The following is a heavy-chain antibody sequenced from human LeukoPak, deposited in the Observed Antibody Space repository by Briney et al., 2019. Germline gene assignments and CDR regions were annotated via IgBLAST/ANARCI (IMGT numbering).Heavy chain of an antibody. CDR1: GFTFSTYG. CDR3: ARRGPGTHYVDF. J-gene: IGHJ4*02. D-gene: IGHD1-26*01. Sequence: PGGSLRLSCAASGFTFSTYGMHWVRQPPSKGLEWVSIIWSDGTNKYYADPVKGRFTISRDNSKNTLYLQMNSLTVEDTAMYYCARRGPGTHYVDFWGQGTLVTVSS. CDR2: IWSDGTNK. V-gene: IGHV3-33*01.